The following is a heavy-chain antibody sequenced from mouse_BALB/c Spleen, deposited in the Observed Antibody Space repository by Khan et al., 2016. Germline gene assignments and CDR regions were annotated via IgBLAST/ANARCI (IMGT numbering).Heavy chain of an antibody. D-gene: IGHD1-2*01. J-gene: IGHJ1*01. CDR1: GYSITSDYA. CDR2: ISYSGST. Sequence: VQLKESGPGLVKPSQSLSLTCTVTGYSITSDYAWNWIRQFPGNKLEWMGYISYSGSTTYNPSLKSRISITRDTSKTQFFLQLYSVTTEDTATYYCTRSPTATRYFDVWGAGTTVTVSS. CDR3: TRSPTATRYFDV. V-gene: IGHV3-2*02.